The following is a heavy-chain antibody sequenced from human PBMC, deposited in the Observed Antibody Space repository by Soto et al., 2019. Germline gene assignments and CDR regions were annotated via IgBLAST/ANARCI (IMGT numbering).Heavy chain of an antibody. CDR3: TADINRITMIVLSWVDP. CDR1: GFTFSNAW. D-gene: IGHD3-22*01. V-gene: IGHV3-15*07. Sequence: EVQLVESGGGLVQPGGSLRLSCAASGFTFSNAWMNWVRQAPGKGLEWVGRIKSKTDGATTDYAAPVKGRFTISRDDSNNTLYLQMNSLKIEDTAVYYCTADINRITMIVLSWVDPWGQGTLVTVSS. CDR2: IKSKTDGATT. J-gene: IGHJ5*02.